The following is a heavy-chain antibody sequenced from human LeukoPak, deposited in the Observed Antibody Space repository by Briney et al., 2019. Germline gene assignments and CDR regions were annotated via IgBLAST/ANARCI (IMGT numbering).Heavy chain of an antibody. Sequence: PGRSLRLSCAASGFTFSSYGMHWVRQAPGKGLEGVAVISYDGSNKYYADSVKGRFTISRDNSKNTLYLQMNSLRAEDTAVYYCAKASDYDILTSLDYWGQGTLVTVSS. D-gene: IGHD3-9*01. J-gene: IGHJ4*02. CDR2: ISYDGSNK. CDR3: AKASDYDILTSLDY. CDR1: GFTFSSYG. V-gene: IGHV3-30*18.